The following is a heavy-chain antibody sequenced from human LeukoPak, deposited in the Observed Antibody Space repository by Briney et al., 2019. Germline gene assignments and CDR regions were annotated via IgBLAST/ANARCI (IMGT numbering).Heavy chain of an antibody. D-gene: IGHD5-18*01. Sequence: KTSETLSLTCAVSGGSISSSNWWSWVRQPPGKGLEWIGEIYQSGSTNYNPSLKSRVTMSVDKSKNQFSLKLNSVTAADTAVYYCARGGYSYGYARGGVVDYWGQGTLVTVSS. V-gene: IGHV4-4*02. CDR1: GGSISSSNW. CDR2: IYQSGST. CDR3: ARGGYSYGYARGGVVDY. J-gene: IGHJ4*02.